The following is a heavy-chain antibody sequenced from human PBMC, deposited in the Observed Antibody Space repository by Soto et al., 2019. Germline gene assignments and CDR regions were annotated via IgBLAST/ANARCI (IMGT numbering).Heavy chain of an antibody. D-gene: IGHD2-15*01. CDR3: SGCSGGACHKNYGMDV. CDR2: ISPSSGHI. J-gene: IGHJ6*02. V-gene: IGHV3-21*06. CDR1: GFTFSSCT. Sequence: EVHLVESGGGLVKPGGSLRLSCAVSGFTFSSCTMNWVRQAPGKGLEWVSSISPSSGHIYYADSVKGRFTISRDNAKSSLFLQMNGLGGEDTAVYYCSGCSGGACHKNYGMDVWGQGTTVTVSS.